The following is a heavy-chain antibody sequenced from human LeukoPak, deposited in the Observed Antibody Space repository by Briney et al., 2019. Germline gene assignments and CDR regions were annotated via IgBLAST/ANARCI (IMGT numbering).Heavy chain of an antibody. CDR1: GFTFSSYS. Sequence: GGSLRLSCAASGFTFSSYSMNWVRQAPGKGLEWVSSISSSSSYIYYADSVKGRFTISRDNAENSLYLQMNSLRAEDTAVYYCARAKYCSGGSCYFGGFDYWGQGTLVTVSS. J-gene: IGHJ4*02. CDR3: ARAKYCSGGSCYFGGFDY. D-gene: IGHD2-15*01. CDR2: ISSSSSYI. V-gene: IGHV3-21*01.